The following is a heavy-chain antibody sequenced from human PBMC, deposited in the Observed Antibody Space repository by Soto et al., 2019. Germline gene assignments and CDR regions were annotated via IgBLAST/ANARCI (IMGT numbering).Heavy chain of an antibody. J-gene: IGHJ6*02. D-gene: IGHD3-3*01. CDR2: INQSGST. Sequence: SETLSLTCAVYGGSFSGYYWSWIRQPPGKGLEWIGEINQSGSTNYNPSLKSRVTISVDTSKNQFSLKLSSVTAADTAVYYCASLNSYYDFWSGYPNLYYYGMDVWGQGTTVTVSS. CDR1: GGSFSGYY. CDR3: ASLNSYYDFWSGYPNLYYYGMDV. V-gene: IGHV4-34*01.